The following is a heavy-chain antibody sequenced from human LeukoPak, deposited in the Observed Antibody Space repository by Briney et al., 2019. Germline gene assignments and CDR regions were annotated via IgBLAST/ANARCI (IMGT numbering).Heavy chain of an antibody. CDR1: GFTFSSYS. CDR3: VRVGGAFDV. CDR2: ISSSSSCI. V-gene: IGHV3-21*03. Sequence: GGSLRLSCAASGFTFSSYSMNWVRQAPGKGLEWVSSISSSSSCIYYADSVKGRFTISRDNAKNSLYMEMNSLRAEDTAVYYCVRVGGAFDVWGQGTMVTVSS. D-gene: IGHD3-16*01. J-gene: IGHJ3*01.